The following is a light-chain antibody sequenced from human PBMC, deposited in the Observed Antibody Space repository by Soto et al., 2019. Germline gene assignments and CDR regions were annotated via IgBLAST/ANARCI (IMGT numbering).Light chain of an antibody. V-gene: IGKV3-20*01. CDR2: GAS. J-gene: IGKJ1*01. CDR3: QQYGLSPRT. Sequence: EIVLTQSPGTLSLSPGERATLSCRASQSVRSTSLAWYQQRPGQAPRLLVYGASSRATGIPDRFSASGSGTDFTLTISRLEPEDFAVYYCQQYGLSPRTFGRGTKVEIK. CDR1: QSVRSTS.